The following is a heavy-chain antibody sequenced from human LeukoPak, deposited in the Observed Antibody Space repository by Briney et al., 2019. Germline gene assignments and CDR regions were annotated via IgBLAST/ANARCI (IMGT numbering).Heavy chain of an antibody. J-gene: IGHJ5*02. CDR1: GGSISSYY. Sequence: PSETLSLTCTVSGGSISSYYWSWLRQPAGKGLEWLGRIYTSGSTNYNPSLKSRVTMSVDTSKNQFSLKLSSVTAADTAVYYCAREVQLERFNWFDPWGQGTLVTVSS. D-gene: IGHD1-1*01. CDR2: IYTSGST. CDR3: AREVQLERFNWFDP. V-gene: IGHV4-4*07.